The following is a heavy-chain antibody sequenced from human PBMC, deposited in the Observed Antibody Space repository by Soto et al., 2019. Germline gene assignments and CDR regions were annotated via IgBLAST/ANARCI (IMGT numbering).Heavy chain of an antibody. CDR2: IYARGST. CDR3: AMTLDYGGSAGSKWYDP. D-gene: IGHD4-17*01. V-gene: IGHV4-30-2*01. CDR1: GDSISSGAYS. J-gene: IGHJ5*02. Sequence: HLQLQESGSGLVRPSQTLSLTCAVSGDSISSGAYSWSWIRQPPGKGLEWIGYIYARGSTYYNPSLKSRVTMSVDRSKNQFSLNLSSVTAADTAVYFRAMTLDYGGSAGSKWYDPWGQGTLVTVPS.